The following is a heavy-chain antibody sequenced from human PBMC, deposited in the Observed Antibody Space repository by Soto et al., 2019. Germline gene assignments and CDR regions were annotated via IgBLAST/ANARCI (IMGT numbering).Heavy chain of an antibody. CDR1: GGSISSGGYY. J-gene: IGHJ4*02. CDR3: ARSGYSYGPNPLLY. CDR2: IYYSGST. D-gene: IGHD5-18*01. V-gene: IGHV4-31*03. Sequence: QVQLQESGPGLVKPSQTLSLTCTVSGGSISSGGYYWSWIRQHPGKGLEWIGYIYYSGSTYYNPSLKSRFTISVDTSKNQCSLKLSSVTAGDTAVYYCARSGYSYGPNPLLYWGQGTLVTVSS.